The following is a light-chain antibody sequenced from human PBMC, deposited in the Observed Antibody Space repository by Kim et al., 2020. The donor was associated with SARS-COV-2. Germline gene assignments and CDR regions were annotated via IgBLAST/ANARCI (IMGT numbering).Light chain of an antibody. V-gene: IGKV3-15*01. J-gene: IGKJ1*01. CDR2: GVS. CDR3: HQYHIWPKA. CDR1: QSISRD. Sequence: EIAMTQSRATLSVSPGERATLSCRASQSISRDLAWYQQTPGQAPRLLIYGVSTRATGIPARFSGTGSGTEFTLTISSLQSEDFAIYYCHQYHIWPKAFGQGTKVDIK.